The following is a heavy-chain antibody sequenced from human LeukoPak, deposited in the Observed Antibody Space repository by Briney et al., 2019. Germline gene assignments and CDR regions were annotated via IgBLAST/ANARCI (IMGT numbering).Heavy chain of an antibody. J-gene: IGHJ4*02. V-gene: IGHV4-4*02. CDR1: GGSVTSTNW. CDR2: VHLDGRT. D-gene: IGHD2-21*02. CDR3: ARAYCGGDCYFGFDY. Sequence: PSETLSLTCDVSGGSVTSTNWWTWVRQPPGKGLEWIGEVHLDGRTNYNPSLKSRVTISVDTSKNQFSLKLSSVTAADTAVYYCARAYCGGDCYFGFDYWGQGTLVSVSS.